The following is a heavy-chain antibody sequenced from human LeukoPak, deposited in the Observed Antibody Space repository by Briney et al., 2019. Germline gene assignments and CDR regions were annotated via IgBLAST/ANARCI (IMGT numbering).Heavy chain of an antibody. CDR2: ISYDGSNK. J-gene: IGHJ4*02. Sequence: GGSLRLSCAASGFTFSSYGMHWVRQAPGKGLEWVAVISYDGSNKYYADSVKGRFTISRDNSKNTLYLQMNSLRAEDTAVYYCAKTIITSQIAYYFDYWGQGTLVTVSS. CDR1: GFTFSSYG. V-gene: IGHV3-30*18. CDR3: AKTIITSQIAYYFDY. D-gene: IGHD3-10*01.